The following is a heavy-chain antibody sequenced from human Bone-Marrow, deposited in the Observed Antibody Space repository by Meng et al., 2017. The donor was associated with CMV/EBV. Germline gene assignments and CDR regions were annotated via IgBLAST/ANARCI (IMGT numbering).Heavy chain of an antibody. CDR2: ISSSSSYI. V-gene: IGHV3-21*01. Sequence: GESLKISCAASGFTFSSYSMNWVRQAPGKGLEWVSSISSSSSYIYYADSVKGRFTISRDNAKNSLYLQMNSLRAEDTAVYYCARGGVDFWSGYDSPFDYWGQGTLVTVSS. J-gene: IGHJ4*02. D-gene: IGHD3-3*01. CDR1: GFTFSSYS. CDR3: ARGGVDFWSGYDSPFDY.